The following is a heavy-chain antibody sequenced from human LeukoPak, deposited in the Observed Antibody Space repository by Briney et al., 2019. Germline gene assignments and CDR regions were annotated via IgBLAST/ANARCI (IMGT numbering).Heavy chain of an antibody. CDR3: GRVGCSSTSCYNDYYYSMDV. Sequence: GGSLRLSCAASGFTFGSYWMHWVRQAPGKGLVWVSRIKSDGSSTIYADSVKGRFTISRDNAKNTLYLQMTSLRSEDTAVYYSGRVGCSSTSCYNDYYYSMDVWGKGTTVTVSS. J-gene: IGHJ6*03. CDR1: GFTFGSYW. CDR2: IKSDGSST. V-gene: IGHV3-74*01. D-gene: IGHD2-2*02.